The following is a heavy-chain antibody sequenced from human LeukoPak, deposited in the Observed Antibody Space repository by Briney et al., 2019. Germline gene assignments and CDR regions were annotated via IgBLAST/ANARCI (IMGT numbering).Heavy chain of an antibody. J-gene: IGHJ5*02. CDR2: IYYSGST. CDR3: ARGPTGYSSGWYPRRFDP. Sequence: SETLSLTCAVYGGSFSGYYWSWIRQPPGKGLEWIGYIYYSGSTNYNPSLKSRVTISVDTSKNQFSLKLSSVTAADTAVYYCARGPTGYSSGWYPRRFDPWGQGTLVTVSS. CDR1: GGSFSGYY. V-gene: IGHV4-59*01. D-gene: IGHD6-19*01.